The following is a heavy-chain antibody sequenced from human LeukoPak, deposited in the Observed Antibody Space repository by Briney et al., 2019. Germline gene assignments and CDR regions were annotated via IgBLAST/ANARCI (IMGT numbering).Heavy chain of an antibody. Sequence: SETLSLTCAVYGGSFSGYYWSWIRQPPGKGLEWIGEIDHRGSTNYSPSLKSRVTISVDTSKNQFSLRLSSVTAADTAVYYCALYVSTYYSDTSASIRGASDIWGQGTVVTVSS. CDR2: IDHRGST. CDR3: ALYVSTYYSDTSASIRGASDI. V-gene: IGHV4-34*01. J-gene: IGHJ3*02. CDR1: GGSFSGYY. D-gene: IGHD3-22*01.